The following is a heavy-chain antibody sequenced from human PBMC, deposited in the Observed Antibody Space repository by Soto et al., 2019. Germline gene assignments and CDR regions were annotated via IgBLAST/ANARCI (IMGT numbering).Heavy chain of an antibody. CDR3: ARGGSDYGDYYYMDV. CDR1: GYTFTSYA. Sequence: ASVKVSCKASGYTFTSYAMRWVRQAPGQRLEWMGWMNPNSGNTGYAQKFQGRVTMTRNTSISTAYMELSSLRSEDTAVYYCARGGSDYGDYYYMDVWGKGTTVTVSS. CDR2: MNPNSGNT. J-gene: IGHJ6*03. D-gene: IGHD4-17*01. V-gene: IGHV1-8*02.